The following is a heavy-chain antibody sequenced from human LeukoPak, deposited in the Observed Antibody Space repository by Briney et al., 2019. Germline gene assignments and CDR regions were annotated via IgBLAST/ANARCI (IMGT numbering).Heavy chain of an antibody. CDR3: ARDPGGMDV. J-gene: IGHJ6*02. CDR1: GGSISSYY. CDR2: IYYSGST. Sequence: PSETLSLTCTVSGGSISSYYWSWIRQPPGKGLEGIGYIYYSGSTNYNPSLKSRVTISVDTSKNQFSLKLSSVTAADTAVYYCARDPGGMDVWGQGTTVTVSS. V-gene: IGHV4-59*01.